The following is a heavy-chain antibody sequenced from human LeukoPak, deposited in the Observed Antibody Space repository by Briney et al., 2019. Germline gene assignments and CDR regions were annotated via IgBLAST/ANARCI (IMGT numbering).Heavy chain of an antibody. J-gene: IGHJ3*02. CDR1: GFTFSSYE. V-gene: IGHV3-48*03. Sequence: GGSLRLSCAASGFTFSSYEMNWVRQAPGKGLEWVSYISSSGSTIYYADSVKGRFTISRDNAKNSLYLQMNSLRAEDTAVYYCALALGRGYCSGGSCYSYAFDIWGQGTMVTVPS. CDR2: ISSSGSTI. D-gene: IGHD2-15*01. CDR3: ALALGRGYCSGGSCYSYAFDI.